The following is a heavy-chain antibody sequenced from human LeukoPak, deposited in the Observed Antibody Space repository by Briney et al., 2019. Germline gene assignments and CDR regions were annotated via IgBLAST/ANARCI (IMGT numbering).Heavy chain of an antibody. J-gene: IGHJ6*04. CDR2: IIPIFGTA. V-gene: IGHV1-69*01. CDR1: GGTFSSYA. D-gene: IGHD6-13*01. Sequence: SVKVSCKASGGTFSSYAISWVRQAPGQGLERMGGIIPIFGTANYAQKFQGRVTITADESTSTAYMELSSLRSEDTAVYYCARSRIAAAGTPYYYGMDVWGKGTTVTVSS. CDR3: ARSRIAAAGTPYYYGMDV.